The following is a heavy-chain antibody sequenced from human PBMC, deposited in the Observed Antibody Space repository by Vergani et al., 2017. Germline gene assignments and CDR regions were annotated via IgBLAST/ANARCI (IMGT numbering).Heavy chain of an antibody. CDR1: GFTFSSYA. CDR2: ISYDGDTT. CDR3: AKFPLNITTPDRGDF. V-gene: IGHV3-30*18. Sequence: VQLVESGGGLVQPGGSLRLSCAASGFTFSSYAMSWVRQAPGKGLEWVALISYDGDTTYYEDSVKGRFTISRDNSKNTLFLQMHSLRVEDTALYYCAKFPLNITTPDRGDFWGQGSLVTVSS. J-gene: IGHJ4*02. D-gene: IGHD1-1*01.